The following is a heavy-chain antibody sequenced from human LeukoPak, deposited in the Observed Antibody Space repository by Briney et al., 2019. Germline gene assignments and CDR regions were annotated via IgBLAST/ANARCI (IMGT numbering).Heavy chain of an antibody. Sequence: GGSLRLSCAASGFTFSSYAMSWVRQAPGKGLEWVAFIRYDGSNKYYADSVKGRFTISRDNSKNTLYLQMNSLRAEDTAVYYCAKYNWNRPGFDYWGQGTLVTVSS. CDR1: GFTFSSYA. V-gene: IGHV3-30*02. CDR2: IRYDGSNK. CDR3: AKYNWNRPGFDY. J-gene: IGHJ4*02. D-gene: IGHD1-20*01.